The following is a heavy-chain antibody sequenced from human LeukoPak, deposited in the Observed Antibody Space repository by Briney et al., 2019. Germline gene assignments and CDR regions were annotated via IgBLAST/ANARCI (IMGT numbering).Heavy chain of an antibody. Sequence: TSETLSLTCTVSGGSISGYCWGWIRQPAGKGLEWIGRIYSSGSTNYNPSLKSRVTMSVDTSQNQFSLKLTSVTAADTAVYYCARSAYCSGGSCYATGLFHFWGQGTLVTVSS. CDR2: IYSSGST. CDR3: ARSAYCSGGSCYATGLFHF. V-gene: IGHV4-4*07. J-gene: IGHJ4*02. D-gene: IGHD2-15*01. CDR1: GGSISGYC.